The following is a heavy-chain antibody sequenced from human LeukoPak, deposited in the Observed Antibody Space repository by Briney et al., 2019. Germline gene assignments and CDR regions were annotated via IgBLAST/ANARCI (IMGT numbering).Heavy chain of an antibody. D-gene: IGHD4-17*01. V-gene: IGHV5-51*01. J-gene: IGHJ4*02. CDR2: IYPGDSDT. Sequence: KISCKGSGYSFTSYWIGWVRQMPGKGLEWMGIIYPGDSDTRYSPSFQGQVTISADKSISTAYLQWSSLKASDTAMYYCARRSSPVTEPDDYWGQGTLVTVSS. CDR3: ARRSSPVTEPDDY. CDR1: GYSFTSYW.